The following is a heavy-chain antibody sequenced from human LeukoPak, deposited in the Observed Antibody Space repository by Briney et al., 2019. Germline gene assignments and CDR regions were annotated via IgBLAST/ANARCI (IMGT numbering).Heavy chain of an antibody. CDR2: INPNNGGT. V-gene: IGHV1-2*02. CDR1: GYTFTGYY. CDR3: ATFVGVDDAFDI. J-gene: IGHJ3*02. Sequence: RASVKVSCKSSGYTFTGYYLHWVRQAPGEGLEWMGRINPNNGGTNYAQKFQDRVTMTRDTSISTAYMELSSLRSDDTAVYYCATFVGVDDAFDIWGQGTMVTVSS. D-gene: IGHD3-16*01.